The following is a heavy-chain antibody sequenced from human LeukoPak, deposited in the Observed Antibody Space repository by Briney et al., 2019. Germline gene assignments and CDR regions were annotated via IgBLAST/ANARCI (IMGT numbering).Heavy chain of an antibody. CDR3: ARGGYDLPYYYYYYMDV. CDR1: GFTVSSNY. CDR2: TYSGGST. V-gene: IGHV3-53*01. Sequence: GGSLRLSCAASGFTVSSNYMSWVRQAPGKGLEWVSVTYSGGSTYYADSVKGRFTISRDNSKNTLYLQMNSLRAEDTAVYYCARGGYDLPYYYYYYMDVWGKGTTVTVSS. J-gene: IGHJ6*03. D-gene: IGHD5-12*01.